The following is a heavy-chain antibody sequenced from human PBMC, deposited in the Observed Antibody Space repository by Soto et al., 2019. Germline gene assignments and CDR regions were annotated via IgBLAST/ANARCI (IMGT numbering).Heavy chain of an antibody. Sequence: ASVKVSCKASGGTFSNFAISWVRQAPGQGLEWMGGIIPLFGTGNYAQKFQGRVTITADESTSTAYMELSSLRSEDTAVYYCARSVEWLASFDYWGQGTLVTVSS. CDR2: IIPLFGTG. CDR3: ARSVEWLASFDY. V-gene: IGHV1-69*13. D-gene: IGHD6-19*01. J-gene: IGHJ4*02. CDR1: GGTFSNFA.